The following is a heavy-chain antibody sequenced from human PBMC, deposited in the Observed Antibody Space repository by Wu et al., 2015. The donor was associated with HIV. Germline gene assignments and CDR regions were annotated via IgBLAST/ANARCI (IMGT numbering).Heavy chain of an antibody. Sequence: QVHLVQSGTEVKKPGSSVKVSCRTSGGTFSNCAITWVRQAPGQGLEWMGRIIPIFGTANYAQKFQGRVTITTDESTSTAYMELSSLRSEDTAVYYCARHSSSWYENWFDPWGQGTLVTVSS. V-gene: IGHV1-69*05. CDR2: IIPIFGTA. CDR3: ARHSSSWYENWFDP. J-gene: IGHJ5*02. D-gene: IGHD6-13*01. CDR1: GGTFSNCA.